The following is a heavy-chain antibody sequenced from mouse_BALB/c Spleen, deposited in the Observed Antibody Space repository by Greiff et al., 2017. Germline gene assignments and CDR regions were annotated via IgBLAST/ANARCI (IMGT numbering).Heavy chain of an antibody. CDR2: INPSTGYT. CDR3: ARGVRREYYFDY. CDR1: GYTFTSYW. D-gene: IGHD2-14*01. J-gene: IGHJ2*01. Sequence: QVQLKQSGAELAKPGASVKMSCKASGYTFTSYWMHWVKQRPGQGLEWIGYINPSTGYTEYNQKFKDKATLTADKSSSTAYMQLSSLTSEDSAVYYCARGVRREYYFDYWGQGTTLTVSS. V-gene: IGHV1-7*01.